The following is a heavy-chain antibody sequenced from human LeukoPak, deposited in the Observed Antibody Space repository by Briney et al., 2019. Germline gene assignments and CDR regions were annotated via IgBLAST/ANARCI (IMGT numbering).Heavy chain of an antibody. Sequence: GGSLRLSCAASGFTFSSYSMNWVRQAPGKGLEWVSSISSSSSYIYYADSVKGRFTISRDNAKNSLYLQMNSLRAEDTAVYYCARDGFLGPVTAYLDYWGQGTPVTVSS. CDR1: GFTFSSYS. CDR2: ISSSSSYI. V-gene: IGHV3-21*01. CDR3: ARDGFLGPVTAYLDY. D-gene: IGHD2-21*02. J-gene: IGHJ4*02.